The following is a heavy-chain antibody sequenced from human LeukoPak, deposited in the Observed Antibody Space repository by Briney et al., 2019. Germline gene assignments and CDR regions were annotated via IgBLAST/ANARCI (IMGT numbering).Heavy chain of an antibody. CDR2: IRYDGSNK. D-gene: IGHD3-22*01. Sequence: GGSLRLSCAASGFTFSSYGMHWVRQAPGKGLEWVAFIRYDGSNKYYADSVKGRFTISRDNSKNTLYLQMNSLRAEDTAVYYCAKLWEVVVIRAWYYFDYWGQGTLVTVSS. CDR3: AKLWEVVVIRAWYYFDY. V-gene: IGHV3-30*02. J-gene: IGHJ4*02. CDR1: GFTFSSYG.